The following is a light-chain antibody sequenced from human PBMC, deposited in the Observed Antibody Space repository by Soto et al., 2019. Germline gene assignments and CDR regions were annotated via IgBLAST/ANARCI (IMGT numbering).Light chain of an antibody. Sequence: DIVMTQYPLSLPVTPGEPSSISCRSSQSLLHINGHNYLDWYLQKPGQSPQLLIYLGSNRASGVPDRFSGSGSGTDFTLKISRVEAEDVGVYYCMQAVQTPLTFGGGTKVDI. V-gene: IGKV2-28*01. CDR2: LGS. CDR1: QSLLHINGHNY. J-gene: IGKJ4*01. CDR3: MQAVQTPLT.